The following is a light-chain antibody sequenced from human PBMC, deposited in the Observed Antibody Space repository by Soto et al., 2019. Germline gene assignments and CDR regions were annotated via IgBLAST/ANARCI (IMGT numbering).Light chain of an antibody. CDR3: QHYDNWPPWT. CDR1: QSVSNN. V-gene: IGKV3-15*01. CDR2: GAS. Sequence: IVLTQSPASLSLSPGEKATLFCRASQSVSNNLAWYQQKPGQAPRLLIYGASTRANDIPARFSGSGSGTEFTLTIRSLQSEDIAVYYCQHYDNWPPWTFGQGTKVDIK. J-gene: IGKJ1*01.